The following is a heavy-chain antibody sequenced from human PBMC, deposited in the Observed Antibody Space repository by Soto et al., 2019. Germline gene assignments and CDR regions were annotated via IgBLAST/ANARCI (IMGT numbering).Heavy chain of an antibody. CDR1: GGSFSGYH. CDR3: ARRYCSGGSCYEGFGFFDS. J-gene: IGHJ4*02. Sequence: SETLSLTCAVYGGSFSGYHWSWIRQPPGKGPEWIGEIHRGGSTNYNPSLKSRVTLSVDTSKNQFSLTLNSVTAADTAVYYCARRYCSGGSCYEGFGFFDSWGRGTRVTVSS. CDR2: IHRGGST. V-gene: IGHV4-34*01. D-gene: IGHD2-15*01.